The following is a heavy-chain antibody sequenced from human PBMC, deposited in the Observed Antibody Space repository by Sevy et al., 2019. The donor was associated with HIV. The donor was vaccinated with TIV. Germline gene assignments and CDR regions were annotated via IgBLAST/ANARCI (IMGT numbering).Heavy chain of an antibody. CDR3: ATLFLARIAVAAAVPDY. D-gene: IGHD6-19*01. CDR2: ISYDGSNK. Sequence: GGSLRLSCAASGFTCSSYAMHWVRQAPGKGLEWVAVISYDGSNKYYADSMKGRFTISRDNSKNTLYLQMNSLRAEDTAVYYCATLFLARIAVAAAVPDYSGQGTLVTVSS. V-gene: IGHV3-30-3*01. J-gene: IGHJ4*02. CDR1: GFTCSSYA.